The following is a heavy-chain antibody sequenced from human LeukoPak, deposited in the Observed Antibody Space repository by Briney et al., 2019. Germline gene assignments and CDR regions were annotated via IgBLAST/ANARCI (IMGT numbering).Heavy chain of an antibody. D-gene: IGHD2-2*01. J-gene: IGHJ6*02. CDR3: ARDHCVSSGCYEDYYYGMDV. V-gene: IGHV1-2*02. CDR2: INPNSGGT. Sequence: ASVWVSCKASGYTFTGYYMQWVRQAPGQGLEWMGWINPNSGGTNYAQKFQGRVTMTRDTSISTAYMELSRLRSDDTAVYFCARDHCVSSGCYEDYYYGMDVWGRETAVSVSS. CDR1: GYTFTGYY.